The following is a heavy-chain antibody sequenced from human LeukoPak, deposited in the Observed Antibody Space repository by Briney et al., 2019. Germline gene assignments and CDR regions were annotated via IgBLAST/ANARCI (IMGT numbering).Heavy chain of an antibody. Sequence: HAGGSLRLSCAASGFAFKNAWMHWVRQAPGKGLVWVSRINSDGSSTSYADSVKGRFTISRDNAKNTLYLQMNSLRAEDTAVYYCAKEGPGYGDYYFDYWGQGTLVTVSS. CDR3: AKEGPGYGDYYFDY. J-gene: IGHJ4*02. V-gene: IGHV3-74*01. CDR1: GFAFKNAW. CDR2: INSDGSST. D-gene: IGHD4-17*01.